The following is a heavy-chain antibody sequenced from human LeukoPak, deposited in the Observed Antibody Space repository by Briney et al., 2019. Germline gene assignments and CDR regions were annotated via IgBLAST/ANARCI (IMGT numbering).Heavy chain of an antibody. Sequence: PGGSLRLSCAASGFTFSSYWMSWVRQAPGKGLEWVANIKQDGSEKYYVDSLKGRFTISRDNAKNSLYLQMNSLRAEDTAVYHCVRGLIPFDYWGQGTLVTVSS. V-gene: IGHV3-7*04. CDR1: GFTFSSYW. CDR2: IKQDGSEK. J-gene: IGHJ4*02. D-gene: IGHD2-8*01. CDR3: VRGLIPFDY.